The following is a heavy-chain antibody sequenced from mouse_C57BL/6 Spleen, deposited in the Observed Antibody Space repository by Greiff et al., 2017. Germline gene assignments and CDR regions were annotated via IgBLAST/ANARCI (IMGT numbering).Heavy chain of an antibody. CDR2: IDPSDSYT. Sequence: QLQQPGAELVKPGASVKLSCKASGYTFTSYWMQWVKQRPGQGLEWIGEIDPSDSYTNYNQKFKGKATLTVDTSSSTAYMQLSSLTSEDSAVYYCARWSTVVARDFDYWGQGTTLTVSS. CDR3: ARWSTVVARDFDY. D-gene: IGHD1-1*01. J-gene: IGHJ2*01. V-gene: IGHV1-50*01. CDR1: GYTFTSYW.